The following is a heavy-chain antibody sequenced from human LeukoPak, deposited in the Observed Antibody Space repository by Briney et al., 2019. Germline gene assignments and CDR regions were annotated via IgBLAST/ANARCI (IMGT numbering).Heavy chain of an antibody. V-gene: IGHV1-69*13. CDR3: ARDRIGSGWSWLWFDP. Sequence: SGVKVSCKASGGTFSSYAISWVRQAPGQGLEWMGGSIPIFGTANSAQKFQGRVTIPADESTSTAYMELSSLRSEDTAVYYCARDRIGSGWSWLWFDPWGQGTLVTLPS. D-gene: IGHD6-19*01. J-gene: IGHJ5*02. CDR1: GGTFSSYA. CDR2: SIPIFGTA.